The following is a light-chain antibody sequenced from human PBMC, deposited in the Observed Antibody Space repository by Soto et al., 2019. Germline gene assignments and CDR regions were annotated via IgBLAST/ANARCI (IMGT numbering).Light chain of an antibody. Sequence: TQSPVTLSVSPGERATLSCRASQSIYSNLAWYYQRPGQSPRLLIYGTSTRATGIPARFSGSGSGTEFTLTISSLQPDDFATYYCQHYNSYSEAFGQGTKVDIK. CDR2: GTS. J-gene: IGKJ1*01. CDR1: QSIYSN. V-gene: IGKV3-15*01. CDR3: QHYNSYSEA.